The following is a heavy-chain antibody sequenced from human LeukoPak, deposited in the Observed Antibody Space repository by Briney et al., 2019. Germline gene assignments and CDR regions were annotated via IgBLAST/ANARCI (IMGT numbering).Heavy chain of an antibody. Sequence: PGRSLRLSCAASGFIFSSYGMHWVRQAPGKGLEWVAVIWYDGSNKYYADSVKGRFTISRDNSKNTLYLQMNSLRAEDTAVYYCARDITVHEGGIDYWGQGTLVTVSS. J-gene: IGHJ4*02. CDR2: IWYDGSNK. CDR3: ARDITVHEGGIDY. D-gene: IGHD3-3*01. CDR1: GFIFSSYG. V-gene: IGHV3-33*01.